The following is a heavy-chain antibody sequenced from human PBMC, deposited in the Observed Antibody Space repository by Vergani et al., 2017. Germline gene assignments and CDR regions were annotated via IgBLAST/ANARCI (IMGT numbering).Heavy chain of an antibody. J-gene: IGHJ4*02. CDR2: INPSGGST. CDR1: GYTFTSYY. CDR3: ARASSSSGPAYYFDY. Sequence: QVQLVQSGAEVKKPGASVKVSCKASGYTFTSYYMHWVRQAPGQGLEWMGIINPSGGSTSYAQKFQGRVTMTRDTSTSTVYMELSSLRSEDTAVYYCARASSSSGPAYYFDYWGQGTLVTVSS. V-gene: IGHV1-46*01. D-gene: IGHD6-6*01.